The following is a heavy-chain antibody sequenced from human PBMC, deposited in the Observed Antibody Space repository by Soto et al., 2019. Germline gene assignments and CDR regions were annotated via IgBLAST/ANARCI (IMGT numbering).Heavy chain of an antibody. D-gene: IGHD3-22*01. J-gene: IGHJ3*02. CDR2: IIPIFGTA. CDR1: GGTFSSYA. V-gene: IGHV1-69*13. CDR3: ASERTDSGGYCYHASDI. Sequence: ASVKVSCKASGGTFSSYAISWVRQAPGQGLEWMGGIIPIFGTANYAQKFQGRVTITADESTSTAYMELSSLRSEDTAVYYCASERTDSGGYCYHASDIWGQGTMVTVSS.